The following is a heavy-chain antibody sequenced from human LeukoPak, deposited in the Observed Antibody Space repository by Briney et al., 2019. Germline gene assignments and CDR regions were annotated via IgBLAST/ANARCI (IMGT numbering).Heavy chain of an antibody. Sequence: MPSETLSLTCTVSGGSISSSSDYWVWTRQPPGKGPEWVGNIYYSGSTYYNPSLKSRLTISIDTSNNQFSLKLTSLTAADTAVYYCARRHSGSSLVDYWGQGTLVTVSS. CDR1: GGSISSSSDY. CDR3: ARRHSGSSLVDY. D-gene: IGHD1-26*01. V-gene: IGHV4-39*01. J-gene: IGHJ4*02. CDR2: IYYSGST.